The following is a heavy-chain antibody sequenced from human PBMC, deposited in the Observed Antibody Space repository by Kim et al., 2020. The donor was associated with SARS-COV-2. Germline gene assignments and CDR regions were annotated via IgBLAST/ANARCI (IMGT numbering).Heavy chain of an antibody. CDR1: GFTFSSYA. CDR2: ISGSGGST. D-gene: IGHD2-2*01. V-gene: IGHV3-23*01. J-gene: IGHJ4*02. CDR3: AKDRNVVVVPAAIGPSDY. Sequence: GGSLRLSCAASGFTFSSYAMSWVRQAPGKGLEWVSAISGSGGSTYYADSVKGRFTISRDNSKNTLYLQMNSLRAEDTAVYYCAKDRNVVVVPAAIGPSDYWGQGTLVTVSS.